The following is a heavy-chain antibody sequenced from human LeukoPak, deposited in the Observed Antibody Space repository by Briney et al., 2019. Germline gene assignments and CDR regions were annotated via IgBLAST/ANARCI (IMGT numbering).Heavy chain of an antibody. V-gene: IGHV4-59*01. D-gene: IGHD2-21*01. J-gene: IGHJ6*02. CDR1: GGSFSGYY. CDR2: ISYTGTT. Sequence: SETLPLTCAVYGGSFSGYYWSWIRQPPGQALEWIGYISYTGTTKYNPSLKSRATISLDTSKNQFSLKLTSVTAADIFFFKQKTAYEIDVWGQGTTVTVSS. CDR3: KTAYEIDV.